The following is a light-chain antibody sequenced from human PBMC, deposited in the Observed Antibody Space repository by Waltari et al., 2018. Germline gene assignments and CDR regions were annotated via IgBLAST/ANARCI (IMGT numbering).Light chain of an antibody. Sequence: QSALTQSASVSGSPGQSITISCTGTSSDVGGYIFVSWYQQHPGKAPKLMIFDVTNRPSLVSDRFSGSKSGNTASLTISGLQAEDEADDYCSSYTSSSKIVFGTGTKVTVL. CDR3: SSYTSSSKIV. CDR2: DVT. CDR1: SSDVGGYIF. V-gene: IGLV2-14*03. J-gene: IGLJ1*01.